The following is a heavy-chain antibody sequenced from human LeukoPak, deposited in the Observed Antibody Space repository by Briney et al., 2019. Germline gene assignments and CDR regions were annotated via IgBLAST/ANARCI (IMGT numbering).Heavy chain of an antibody. CDR3: ARVKGGIAAAGNYFDY. J-gene: IGHJ4*02. CDR2: VSYDGGSK. Sequence: PGGSLRLSCAASGFTFSSYAMHWVRQGPGKGLEWVALVSYDGGSKYYADSVKGRITISRDNSKNTLHLQMNSLRTEDTAVYYCARVKGGIAAAGNYFDYWGQGTQVTVSS. D-gene: IGHD6-13*01. CDR1: GFTFSSYA. V-gene: IGHV3-30-3*01.